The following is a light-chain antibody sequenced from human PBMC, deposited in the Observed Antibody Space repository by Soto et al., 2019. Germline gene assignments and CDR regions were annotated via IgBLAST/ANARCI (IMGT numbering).Light chain of an antibody. CDR3: QQYNSYSGT. Sequence: DIPMTQSPSTLSAPIGDRVTITCRASQSISSWLAWYQQKPGKAPKLLIYRASSLESGVPSRFSGSGSGTEFTLTISSLQPDDFATYYCQQYNSYSGTFGQGTKVEIK. V-gene: IGKV1-5*03. J-gene: IGKJ1*01. CDR1: QSISSW. CDR2: RAS.